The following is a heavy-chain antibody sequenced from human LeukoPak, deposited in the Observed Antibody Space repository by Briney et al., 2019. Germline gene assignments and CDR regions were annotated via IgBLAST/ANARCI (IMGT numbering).Heavy chain of an antibody. V-gene: IGHV1-24*01. CDR2: FDPEDGET. Sequence: ASVRVSCKVSGYTLTELSMHWVRQAPGKGHEWMGGFDPEDGETIYAQKFQGRVTMTEDTSTDTAYMELSSLRSEDTAVYYCARDYSSGFGMDVWGQGTTVTVSS. CDR1: GYTLTELS. CDR3: ARDYSSGFGMDV. J-gene: IGHJ6*02. D-gene: IGHD3-22*01.